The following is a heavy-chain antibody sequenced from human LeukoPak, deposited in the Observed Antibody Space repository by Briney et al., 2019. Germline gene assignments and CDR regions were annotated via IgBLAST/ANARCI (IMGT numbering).Heavy chain of an antibody. V-gene: IGHV4-34*01. Sequence: SETLSLTCAVYGGSFSGYYWSWIRQPPGKGLEWIGEINHSGSTNYNPSLKSRVTISVDTSKNQFSLKLSSVTAADTAVYYCARGSTYDFWSGYYYYYYYMDVWGKGTTVTVSS. D-gene: IGHD3-3*01. CDR3: ARGSTYDFWSGYYYYYYYMDV. CDR2: INHSGST. J-gene: IGHJ6*03. CDR1: GGSFSGYY.